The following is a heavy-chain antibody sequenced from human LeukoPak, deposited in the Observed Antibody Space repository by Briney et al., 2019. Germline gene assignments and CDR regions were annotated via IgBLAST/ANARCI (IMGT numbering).Heavy chain of an antibody. J-gene: IGHJ6*03. CDR3: ARTTEGYCSSASCFGFSYSYYMDV. V-gene: IGHV4-61*01. Sequence: SETLSLTCTVSGYSISSGYYWGWIRQPPGKGLEWIGYIYYSGSTNYNPSLKSRVTLSVDTSKNQFSLKLSSVIAADTAVYYCARTTEGYCSSASCFGFSYSYYMDVWGKGTTVTISS. CDR2: IYYSGST. CDR1: GYSISSGYY. D-gene: IGHD2-2*01.